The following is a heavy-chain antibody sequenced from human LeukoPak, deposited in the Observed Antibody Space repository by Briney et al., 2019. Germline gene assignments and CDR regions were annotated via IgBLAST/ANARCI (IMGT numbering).Heavy chain of an antibody. J-gene: IGHJ5*02. D-gene: IGHD3-9*01. CDR3: ARIPFYYDILTGYYPYWFDP. V-gene: IGHV4-38-2*02. CDR2: IFHSGST. CDR1: GYSISSGYY. Sequence: SETLSLTCTVSGYSISSGYYWGWIRQPPGKGLEWIGSIFHSGSTYYNPSLKSRVTISVDTSKNQFSLKLSSVTAADTAVYYCARIPFYYDILTGYYPYWFDPWGQGTLVTVSS.